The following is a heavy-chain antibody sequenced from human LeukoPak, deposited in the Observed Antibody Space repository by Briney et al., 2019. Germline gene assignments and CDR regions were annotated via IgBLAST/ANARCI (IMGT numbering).Heavy chain of an antibody. CDR2: IYYSGST. CDR3: ATMGDSSAFPRFDS. V-gene: IGHV4-59*08. J-gene: IGHJ4*02. Sequence: PSETLSLTCTVSGGSFRGYYWSWIRQPPGKGLEGIGYIYYSGSTKYNPSLKSRVTISVDTSKNQFSLKLSSVTAADTAVYYCATMGDSSAFPRFDSWGQGTLVTVSS. D-gene: IGHD3-22*01. CDR1: GGSFRGYY.